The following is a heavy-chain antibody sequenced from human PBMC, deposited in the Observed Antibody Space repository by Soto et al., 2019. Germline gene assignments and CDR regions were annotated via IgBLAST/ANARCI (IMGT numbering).Heavy chain of an antibody. CDR1: GFTFSGSA. J-gene: IGHJ6*02. Sequence: EVQLVESGGGLVQPGGSLKLSCAASGFTFSGSAMHWVRQASGKGLEWVGRIRSKANSYATAYAASVKGRFTISRGDSKNTGYLQMNSLKTEDTAVYYCTTKDTAMVYYYYGMDVWGQGTTVTVSS. D-gene: IGHD5-18*01. CDR2: IRSKANSYAT. CDR3: TTKDTAMVYYYYGMDV. V-gene: IGHV3-73*01.